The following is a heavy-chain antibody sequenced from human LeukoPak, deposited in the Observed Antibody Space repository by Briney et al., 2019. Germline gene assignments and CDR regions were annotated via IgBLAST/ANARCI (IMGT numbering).Heavy chain of an antibody. CDR1: GFTFSSYS. CDR2: ISSSSSTI. V-gene: IGHV3-48*04. J-gene: IGHJ5*02. Sequence: GGSLRLSCAASGFTFSSYSMNWVRQAPGKGLEWVSYISSSSSTIYYADSVKGRFTISRDNAKNSLYLQMNSLRAEDTAVYYCARDASPVWFGELTGGFDPWGQGTLVTVSS. CDR3: ARDASPVWFGELTGGFDP. D-gene: IGHD3-10*01.